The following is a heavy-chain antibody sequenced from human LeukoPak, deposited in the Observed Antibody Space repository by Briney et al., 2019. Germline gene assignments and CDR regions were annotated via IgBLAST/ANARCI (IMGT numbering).Heavy chain of an antibody. CDR3: ARGPLGGSYGYYY. CDR2: IYYSGST. V-gene: IGHV4-59*01. Sequence: SETLSLTCTVSGGSISSYYWSWIRQPPGKGLEWIGYIYYSGSTNYNPSLKSRVTISVDTSKNQFSLKLSSVTAADTAVYYCARGPLGGSYGYYYWGQGTLVTVSS. D-gene: IGHD5-18*01. J-gene: IGHJ4*02. CDR1: GGSISSYY.